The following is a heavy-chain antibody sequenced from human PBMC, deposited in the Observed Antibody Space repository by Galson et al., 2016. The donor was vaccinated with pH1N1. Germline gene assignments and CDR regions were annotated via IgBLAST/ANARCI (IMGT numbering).Heavy chain of an antibody. V-gene: IGHV5-51*01. J-gene: IGHJ3*02. D-gene: IGHD6-19*01. CDR1: GSRFSNYW. Sequence: QSGAEVKKPGESLKISCKGSGSRFSNYWIGWVRQMPGKGLECMGLIYPADSDTRYSPSIQGQVTLSADKSMTTAYLQWSSLKASDTAMYYCVRQGVYNSGRWVFGALDIWGQGTMVTVSS. CDR2: IYPADSDT. CDR3: VRQGVYNSGRWVFGALDI.